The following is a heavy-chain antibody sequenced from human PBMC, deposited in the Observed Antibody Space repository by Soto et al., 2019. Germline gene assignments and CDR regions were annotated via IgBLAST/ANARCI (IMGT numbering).Heavy chain of an antibody. J-gene: IGHJ4*02. CDR3: AHSDGGYEIIYFDF. CDR1: GASVATASVA. D-gene: IGHD5-12*01. CDR2: IYYNDDR. Sequence: PTRTPARTEPWWGASVATASVAAAWRGGGPGGALEWLTLIYYNDDRRFSPSLKTRLTITGDTSKNQVVLSLTNVDPGDPATYFCAHSDGGYEIIYFDFWGQGIPVTVSS. V-gene: IGHV2-5*01.